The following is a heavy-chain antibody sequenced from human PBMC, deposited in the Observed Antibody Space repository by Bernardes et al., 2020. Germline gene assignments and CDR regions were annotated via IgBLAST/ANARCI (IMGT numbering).Heavy chain of an antibody. CDR3: ARGSSIEWELLGYFDY. CDR2: IWYDGSNK. Sequence: GGYLSLSCAASGFTFSSYGMHWVRQAPGKGLEWVAVIWYDGSNKYFADSVKGRFTISRDNSKNTLFLQMNSLRAEDTAVFYCARGSSIEWELLGYFDYWGQGTLVTVSS. D-gene: IGHD1-26*01. V-gene: IGHV3-33*01. CDR1: GFTFSSYG. J-gene: IGHJ4*02.